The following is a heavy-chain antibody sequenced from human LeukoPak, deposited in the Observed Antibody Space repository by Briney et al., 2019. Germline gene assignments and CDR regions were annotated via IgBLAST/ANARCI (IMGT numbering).Heavy chain of an antibody. D-gene: IGHD3-22*01. Sequence: GGSLRLSCAASGFTFSSYSMNWVRPAPGKGLECVSSISSSSSYIYYADSVKGRFTISRDNAKNTLYLQMNSLRAEDTAVYYCAREAWYYDSSGYYDYWGQGTLATVSS. CDR3: AREAWYYDSSGYYDY. V-gene: IGHV3-21*01. J-gene: IGHJ4*02. CDR2: ISSSSSYI. CDR1: GFTFSSYS.